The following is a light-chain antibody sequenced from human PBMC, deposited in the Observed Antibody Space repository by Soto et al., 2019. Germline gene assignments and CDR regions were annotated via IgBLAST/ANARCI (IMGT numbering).Light chain of an antibody. CDR1: HSIGST. J-gene: IGKJ1*01. CDR3: QHYNNWPWT. V-gene: IGKV3-15*01. CDR2: DTS. Sequence: ETVMTQSPATLSVSPGESATLSCRASHSIGSTLAWYQQKPGQAPRLLMYDTSTRATGIPARFSGSGSGTEFTLTISILQSDDFAVYYCQHYNNWPWTVGQGTKVDIK.